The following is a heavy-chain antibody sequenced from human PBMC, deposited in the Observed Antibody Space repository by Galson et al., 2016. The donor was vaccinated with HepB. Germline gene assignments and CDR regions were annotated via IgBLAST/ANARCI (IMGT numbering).Heavy chain of an antibody. J-gene: IGHJ4*02. CDR3: ARDLRGMIRFFDWSTHFDS. D-gene: IGHD3-9*01. Sequence: SLRLSCAASGFTFSDYWMHWVRQVPGKGLVWVSSINSDESRTNYADSVKGRFTISRDNTKNTLYLHMNNVRAEDTAVYYCARDLRGMIRFFDWSTHFDSWGQGTLVTVSS. V-gene: IGHV3-74*01. CDR1: GFTFSDYW. CDR2: INSDESRT.